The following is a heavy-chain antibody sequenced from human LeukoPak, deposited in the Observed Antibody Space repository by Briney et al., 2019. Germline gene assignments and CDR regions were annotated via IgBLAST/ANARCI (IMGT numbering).Heavy chain of an antibody. CDR1: GYTFNTYG. Sequence: ASVKVSCKASGYTFNTYGFSWVRQAPGQGLEWMGWINAYNGNTNYAQKLQGRVTMTTETSTSTAYMELRSLRSDDTAVYYCARRQGTTLSFDYWGQGTLVTGSS. V-gene: IGHV1-18*01. D-gene: IGHD1-1*01. CDR3: ARRQGTTLSFDY. CDR2: INAYNGNT. J-gene: IGHJ4*02.